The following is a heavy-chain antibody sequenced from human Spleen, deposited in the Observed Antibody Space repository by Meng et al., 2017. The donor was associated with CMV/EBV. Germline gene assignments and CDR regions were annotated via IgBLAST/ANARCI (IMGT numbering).Heavy chain of an antibody. CDR3: ARVEEITTGKTAPGDY. CDR1: GFTFSSYA. D-gene: IGHD4-11*01. Sequence: GESLKISCAASGFTFSSYAMHWVRQAPGKGLEWVAVISYDGSNKYYADSVKGRFTISRDNSKNTLYLQMNSLRAEDTAVYYCARVEEITTGKTAPGDYCGQGTLVTVSS. V-gene: IGHV3-30-3*01. CDR2: ISYDGSNK. J-gene: IGHJ4*02.